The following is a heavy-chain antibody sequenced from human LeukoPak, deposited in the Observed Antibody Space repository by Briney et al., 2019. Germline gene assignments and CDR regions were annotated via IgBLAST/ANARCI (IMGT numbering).Heavy chain of an antibody. CDR3: ARVAYYDFWSAQNWFDP. J-gene: IGHJ5*02. CDR1: GYTFTSYD. D-gene: IGHD3-3*01. Sequence: ASVKVSCKASGYTFTSYDINWVRQATGQGLEWMGWMNPNSGNTGYAQKFQGRVTITRNTSISTAYMELSSLRSEDTAVYYCARVAYYDFWSAQNWFDPWGQGTLVTVSS. CDR2: MNPNSGNT. V-gene: IGHV1-8*03.